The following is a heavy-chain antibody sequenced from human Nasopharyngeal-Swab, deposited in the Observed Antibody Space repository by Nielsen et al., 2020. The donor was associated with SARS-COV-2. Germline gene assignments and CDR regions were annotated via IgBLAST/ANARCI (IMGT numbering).Heavy chain of an antibody. CDR2: IYYSGNT. J-gene: IGHJ4*02. CDR3: ARANTLWFGGLYDY. V-gene: IGHV4-31*03. CDR1: GGSISSGGYY. D-gene: IGHD3-10*01. Sequence: SETLSLTCTVSGGSISSGGYYWSWIRQHRRKGLEWIGYIYYSGNTYYNPSLKSRVTISVDTSKTQFYLKLSSVTAADTAVYYCARANTLWFGGLYDYWGQGTLVTVSS.